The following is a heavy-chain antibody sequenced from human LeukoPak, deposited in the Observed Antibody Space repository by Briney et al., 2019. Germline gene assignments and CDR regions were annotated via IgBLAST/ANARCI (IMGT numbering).Heavy chain of an antibody. V-gene: IGHV4-34*01. CDR1: GGSFSGYY. Sequence: SETLSLTCAVYGGSFSGYYWSWIRQPPGKGLEWIGEINHSGSTNYNPSLKSRVIISVDTSKNQFSLKLSSVTAADTAVYYCARMTVAGDTAYFDYWGQGTLVTVSS. CDR2: INHSGST. CDR3: ARMTVAGDTAYFDY. J-gene: IGHJ4*02. D-gene: IGHD6-19*01.